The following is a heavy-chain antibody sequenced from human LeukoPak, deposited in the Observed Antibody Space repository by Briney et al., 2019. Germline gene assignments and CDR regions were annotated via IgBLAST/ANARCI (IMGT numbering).Heavy chain of an antibody. J-gene: IGHJ3*01. CDR3: ATRQFCSGGTCYGLSF. V-gene: IGHV3-23*01. CDR2: ISKNGDTT. Sequence: GGSLRLPCAASGFTFSSYGIHWVRQAPGKGLKWVSVISKNGDTTYYADSVKGRFTISRDNSKNTLYLQMNSLRAEDTALYFCATRQFCSGGTCYGLSFWGQGTMVTISS. D-gene: IGHD2-15*01. CDR1: GFTFSSYG.